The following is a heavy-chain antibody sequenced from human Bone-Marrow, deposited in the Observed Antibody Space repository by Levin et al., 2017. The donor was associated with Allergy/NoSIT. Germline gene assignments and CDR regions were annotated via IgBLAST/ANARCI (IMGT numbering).Heavy chain of an antibody. CDR2: FDPVQGET. J-gene: IGHJ4*02. CDR1: GYTLTELS. Sequence: GASVKVSCKVSGYTLTELSMHWVRQAPGKGLEWMGGFDPVQGETFYAQNFQGRVTMTEDTSPDPAYLELRSLRSEDTAVYYCATDLVNWNDEGLDYWGQGTLVTVSS. CDR3: ATDLVNWNDEGLDY. D-gene: IGHD1-1*01. V-gene: IGHV1-24*01.